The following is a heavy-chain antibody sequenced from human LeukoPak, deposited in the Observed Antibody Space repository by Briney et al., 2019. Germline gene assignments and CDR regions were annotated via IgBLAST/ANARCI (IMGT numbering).Heavy chain of an antibody. CDR3: AKGTYGSGSYRRFDP. J-gene: IGHJ5*02. D-gene: IGHD3-10*01. CDR2: ISGSGGST. CDR1: GFTFSSYA. V-gene: IGHV3-23*01. Sequence: GGSLRLSCAASGFTFSSYAMSWVRQAPGKGLEWVSAISGSGGSTYYADSVKGRFTISRDNFKNTLYLQMNSLGAEDTAVYYCAKGTYGSGSYRRFDPWGQGTLVTVSS.